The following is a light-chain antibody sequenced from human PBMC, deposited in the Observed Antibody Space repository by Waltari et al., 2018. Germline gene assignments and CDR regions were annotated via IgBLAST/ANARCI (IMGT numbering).Light chain of an antibody. J-gene: IGKJ4*01. V-gene: IGKV1-33*01. Sequence: DIQMTQSPSSLSASVGDRVTITCQASQDIRNYLNWYQQKPGKAPKLLIYDASNLESGVPSRFSGSGSGTDFTFTISSLQAEDIAIYYCQQYDNLPLTFGGGTKVEIK. CDR1: QDIRNY. CDR2: DAS. CDR3: QQYDNLPLT.